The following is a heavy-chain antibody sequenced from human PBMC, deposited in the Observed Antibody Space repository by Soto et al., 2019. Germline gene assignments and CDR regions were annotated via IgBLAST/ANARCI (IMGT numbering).Heavy chain of an antibody. J-gene: IGHJ6*02. CDR1: GFTFSSYG. D-gene: IGHD1-26*01. CDR2: ISYDGSNK. V-gene: IGHV3-30*18. CDR3: AKDSGSYIYYYYGMDV. Sequence: QVQLVESGGGVVEPGRSLRLSCAASGFTFSSYGLHWVRQAPGKGLEWVAVISYDGSNKYYADSVKGRFTSSRDNYKNTLYLQMNSLRAEDTAVYYCAKDSGSYIYYYYGMDVWGPGTTVTVSS.